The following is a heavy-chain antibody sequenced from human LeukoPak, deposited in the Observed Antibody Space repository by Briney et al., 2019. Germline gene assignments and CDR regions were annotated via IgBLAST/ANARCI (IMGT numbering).Heavy chain of an antibody. V-gene: IGHV4-39*01. CDR1: GGSISSSSYY. Sequence: SETLSLTCTVSGGSISSSSYYWGWIRQPPGKGLEWIGSIYYSGSTYYNPSLKSRVTISVDTSKNQFSLRLSSVTAADTAVYYCASNIVGPDEDAFDIWGQGTMVTVSS. CDR2: IYYSGST. CDR3: ASNIVGPDEDAFDI. D-gene: IGHD1-26*01. J-gene: IGHJ3*02.